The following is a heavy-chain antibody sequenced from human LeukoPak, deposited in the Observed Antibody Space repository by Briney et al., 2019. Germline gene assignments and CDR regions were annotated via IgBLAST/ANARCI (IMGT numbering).Heavy chain of an antibody. D-gene: IGHD3-22*01. V-gene: IGHV4-30-2*03. J-gene: IGHJ3*02. CDR1: GGSISSGGYS. CDR2: IHDSGST. CDR3: ARIMIGYDSSDILINDAFDI. Sequence: SETLSLTCAVSGGSISSGGYSWSWIRQTPGKGLEWIAYIHDSGSTYYNPSLKSRVTISVDTSKNQFSLRLSSVTAADTAVYYCARIMIGYDSSDILINDAFDIWGQGTMVTVSS.